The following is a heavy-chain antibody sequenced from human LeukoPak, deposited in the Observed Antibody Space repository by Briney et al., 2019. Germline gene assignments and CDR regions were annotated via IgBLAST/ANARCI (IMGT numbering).Heavy chain of an antibody. Sequence: SETLSLTCTVSGVSISSSNSYWGWIRQPPGKGLEWIGSIYYSGNTYYNASLKSQVSISIDTSKNQFSLKLTSVTAADTAVYYCASFYSSSWSTYYYYYYMDVWGKGTTVTISS. CDR1: GVSISSSNSY. V-gene: IGHV4-39*01. CDR3: ASFYSSSWSTYYYYYYMDV. D-gene: IGHD6-13*01. J-gene: IGHJ6*03. CDR2: IYYSGNT.